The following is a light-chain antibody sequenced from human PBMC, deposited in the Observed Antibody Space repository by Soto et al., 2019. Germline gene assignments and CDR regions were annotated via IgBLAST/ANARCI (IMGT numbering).Light chain of an antibody. Sequence: VLTQSPGTLSLSPGERATLSCRASQSVSSSNLAWYQQKPAQAPRLLIYAASRRAPGIPERFSGSGSGTDFTLTINNLEPEDFAVYYCQVRTNWSIAFGQGTKVDI. V-gene: IGKV3D-20*02. J-gene: IGKJ1*01. CDR3: QVRTNWSIA. CDR2: AAS. CDR1: QSVSSSN.